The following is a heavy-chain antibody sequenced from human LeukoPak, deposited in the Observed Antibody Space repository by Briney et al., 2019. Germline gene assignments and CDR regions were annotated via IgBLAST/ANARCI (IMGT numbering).Heavy chain of an antibody. CDR3: ARSGGAYKPFDL. J-gene: IGHJ4*02. D-gene: IGHD2-15*01. Sequence: PGGSLRLSCAASGFTFRNAWMSWVRQAPGKGPEWVSHISDKGGITYADSVNGRFTISRDNAKNSLYLRMTSLRVEDTAVYYCARSGGAYKPFDLWGQGTLVTVSS. CDR1: GFTFRNAW. V-gene: IGHV3/OR16-9*01. CDR2: ISDKGGIT.